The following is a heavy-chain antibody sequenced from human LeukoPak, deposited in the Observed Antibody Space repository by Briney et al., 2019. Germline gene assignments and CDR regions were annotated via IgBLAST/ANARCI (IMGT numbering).Heavy chain of an antibody. CDR2: INHSGST. J-gene: IGHJ4*02. CDR1: GGSFSGYY. V-gene: IGHV4-34*01. CDR3: AGLFVGDCYSCFDY. Sequence: PSETLCLTCAVYGGSFSGYYWSRIRQPPGKVLEWIGEINHSGSTNYNPSLKSRVTISVDTSKNQFSLKLSSVTAADTAVYYCAGLFVGDCYSCFDYWGQGTLVAVSS. D-gene: IGHD2-21*02.